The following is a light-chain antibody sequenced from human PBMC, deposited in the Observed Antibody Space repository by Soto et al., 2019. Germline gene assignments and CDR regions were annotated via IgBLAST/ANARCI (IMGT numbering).Light chain of an antibody. Sequence: IQMTQSPSSLSASLGDRVTIACRASQSISSYLNWYQHKPGKAPNLLIYAASSLKPGVPSRFSGSGSGTDFTLTISSLQPEDFATYYCQQTYSIPLTFGGGTKVEI. J-gene: IGKJ4*01. CDR2: AAS. CDR3: QQTYSIPLT. CDR1: QSISSY. V-gene: IGKV1-39*01.